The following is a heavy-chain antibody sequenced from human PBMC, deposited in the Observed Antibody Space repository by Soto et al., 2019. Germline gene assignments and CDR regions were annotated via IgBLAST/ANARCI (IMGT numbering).Heavy chain of an antibody. V-gene: IGHV4-30-4*01. D-gene: IGHD5-12*01. CDR2: TYPSGST. J-gene: IGHJ4*02. Sequence: SETLSLTCTVSGGFISNGDYHWSWIRHPPGKGLEWIGYTYPSGSTYYNASLRSRVTISIDASKNQFSLKLNSVTAADTAVYYCAREGGYDSPHGCWGQGTLVTVSS. CDR3: AREGGYDSPHGC. CDR1: GGFISNGDYH.